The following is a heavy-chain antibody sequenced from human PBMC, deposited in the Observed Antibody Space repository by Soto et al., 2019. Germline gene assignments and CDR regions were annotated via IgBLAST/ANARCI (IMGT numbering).Heavy chain of an antibody. CDR3: ARGTGTPIHLPH. CDR1: GGSFSGYY. D-gene: IGHD1-7*01. Sequence: SETLSLTCAVYGGSFSGYYWSWIRQPPGKGLEWIGEINHSGSTNYNPSLKSRVTISVDTSKNQFSLKLSSVTAADTAVYYCARGTGTPIHLPHCGQGSLVPGSS. V-gene: IGHV4-34*01. CDR2: INHSGST. J-gene: IGHJ1*01.